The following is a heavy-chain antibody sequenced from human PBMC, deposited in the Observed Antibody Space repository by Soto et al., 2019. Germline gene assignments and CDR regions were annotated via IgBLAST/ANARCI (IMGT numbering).Heavy chain of an antibody. CDR1: GYTFTGYY. J-gene: IGHJ6*02. CDR3: ARDLGRLGYCSSTSCYAPYYYYYYGMDV. Sequence: ASVKVSCKASGYTFTGYYMHWVRQAPGQGLEWMGWINPNSGGTNYAQKFQGWVTMTRDTSISTAYMELSRLRSDDTAVYYCARDLGRLGYCSSTSCYAPYYYYYYGMDVWGQGTTVTVSS. D-gene: IGHD2-2*01. V-gene: IGHV1-2*04. CDR2: INPNSGGT.